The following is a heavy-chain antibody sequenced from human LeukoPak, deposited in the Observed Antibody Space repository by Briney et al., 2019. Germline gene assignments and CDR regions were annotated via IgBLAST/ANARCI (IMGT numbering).Heavy chain of an antibody. CDR1: GFTFSSYS. CDR3: ARVGSGSYYFDY. D-gene: IGHD3-10*01. Sequence: GGSLRLSCAASGFTFSSYSMNWVRQAPGKGLEWVSSISSSSSYIYYADSVKGRFTISRDNAKNSLYLQMNSLRAEDTAVYYCARVGSGSYYFDYWGQGTLVTVSS. CDR2: ISSSSSYI. V-gene: IGHV3-21*01. J-gene: IGHJ4*02.